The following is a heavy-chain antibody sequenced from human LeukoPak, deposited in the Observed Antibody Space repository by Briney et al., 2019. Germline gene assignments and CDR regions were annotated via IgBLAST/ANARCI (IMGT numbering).Heavy chain of an antibody. CDR1: GFTFSSYS. Sequence: PGGSLRLSCAASGFTFSSYSMNWVRQAPGKGLEWVSSISGSSSYIYYADSVKGRFTIYRDNAKNSLYLQMYSLRAEDTAVYYCARDPGSGYVNNWFDPWGQGTLVTVSS. V-gene: IGHV3-21*01. CDR3: ARDPGSGYVNNWFDP. J-gene: IGHJ5*02. CDR2: ISGSSSYI. D-gene: IGHD3-22*01.